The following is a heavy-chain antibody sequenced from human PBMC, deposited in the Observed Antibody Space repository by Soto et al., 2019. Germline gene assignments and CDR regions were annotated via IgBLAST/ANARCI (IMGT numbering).Heavy chain of an antibody. J-gene: IGHJ6*03. CDR2: IYYSGSA. V-gene: IGHV4-59*01. CDR1: GGSISSYY. D-gene: IGHD3-10*01. CDR3: ARDRGSDLQFFRYMDV. Sequence: PSQTLSLTCTVSGGSISSYYWSWIRQPPGKGLEWIGYIYYSGSANYNPSLKSRVTISVDTSKNQFSLKLSSVTAADTAVYYCARDRGSDLQFFRYMDVWGKGTTVTVSS.